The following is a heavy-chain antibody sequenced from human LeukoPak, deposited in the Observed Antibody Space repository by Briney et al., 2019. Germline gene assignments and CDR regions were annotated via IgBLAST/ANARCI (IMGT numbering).Heavy chain of an antibody. CDR3: AKDQGYDILTGYSLFDY. D-gene: IGHD3-9*01. Sequence: GGSLRLSCAASGFTFSSYSMSWVRQAPGKGLEWVSAISGSGGSTYYADSVKGRFTISRDNSKNTLYLQMNSLRAEDTAVYYCAKDQGYDILTGYSLFDYWGQGTLVTVSS. V-gene: IGHV3-23*01. CDR2: ISGSGGST. J-gene: IGHJ4*02. CDR1: GFTFSSYS.